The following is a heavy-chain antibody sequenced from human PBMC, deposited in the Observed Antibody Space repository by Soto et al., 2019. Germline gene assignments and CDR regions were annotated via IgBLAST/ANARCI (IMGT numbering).Heavy chain of an antibody. V-gene: IGHV5-51*01. D-gene: IGHD2-8*01. CDR3: ARGNAGHYYYYGMDV. CDR2: IYPGDSDT. Sequence: GESLKISCKGSGYSFTSYWIGWVRQMPGKGLEWMGIIYPGDSDTRYSPSFQGQVTISADKSISTAYLQWSSLKASDTAMYYCARGNAGHYYYYGMDVWGQGTTVTVS. J-gene: IGHJ6*02. CDR1: GYSFTSYW.